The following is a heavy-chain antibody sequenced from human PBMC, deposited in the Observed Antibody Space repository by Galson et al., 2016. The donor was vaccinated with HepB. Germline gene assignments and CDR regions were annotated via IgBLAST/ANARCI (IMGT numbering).Heavy chain of an antibody. CDR3: AKEFVATGAVVGDY. V-gene: IGHV3-23*01. J-gene: IGHJ4*02. CDR1: GFTFNTYA. CDR2: ISNSGSTT. D-gene: IGHD2-21*01. Sequence: SLRLSCAASGFTFNTYAMSWVRQAPGKGLEWVSAISNSGSTTYYADSVKGRFAISRDNSKSTLYLQMNSLRVEDTALYYCAKEFVATGAVVGDYWGQGTLVTVSS.